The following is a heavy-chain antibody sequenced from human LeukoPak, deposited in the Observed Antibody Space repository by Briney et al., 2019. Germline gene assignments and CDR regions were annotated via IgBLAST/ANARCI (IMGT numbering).Heavy chain of an antibody. Sequence: PGGSLRLSCAASGFTFSSYGMHWVRQAPGKGLEWVAVISYDGSNKYYADSVKGRFTISRDNSKNTLYLQMNSLRAEDTAVYYCAKSRGYSGYDWRYFDYWGQGTLVTVSS. CDR2: ISYDGSNK. D-gene: IGHD5-12*01. J-gene: IGHJ4*02. CDR3: AKSRGYSGYDWRYFDY. CDR1: GFTFSSYG. V-gene: IGHV3-30*18.